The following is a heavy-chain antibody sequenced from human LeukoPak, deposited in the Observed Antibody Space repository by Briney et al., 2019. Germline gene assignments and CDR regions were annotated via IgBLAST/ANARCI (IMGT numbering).Heavy chain of an antibody. CDR1: GFTFEDYA. V-gene: IGHV3-9*01. CDR2: ISWNSGSI. D-gene: IGHD2-21*02. CDR3: AGTVAYCGGDCYLN. Sequence: GGSLRLSCVASGFTFEDYAMYWVRQAPGKGLEWVSGISWNSGSIGYADSVKGRFTISRDNSKNTLYLQMNSLRAEDTAVYYCAGTVAYCGGDCYLNWGQGTLVTVSS. J-gene: IGHJ4*02.